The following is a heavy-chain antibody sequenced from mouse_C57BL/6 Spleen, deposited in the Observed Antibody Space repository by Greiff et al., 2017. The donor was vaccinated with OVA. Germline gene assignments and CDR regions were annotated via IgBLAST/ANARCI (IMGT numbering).Heavy chain of an antibody. CDR1: GFSLTSYG. D-gene: IGHD2-4*01. Sequence: QVQLKESGPGLVAPSQCLSITCTVSGFSLTSYGVDWVRQSPGKGLEWLGVIWGVGSTNYNSALKSRLSISKDNSKSQVFLKMNSLQTDDTAMYYCASGGYYDYMFAYWGQGTLVTVSA. V-gene: IGHV2-6*01. CDR2: IWGVGST. J-gene: IGHJ3*01. CDR3: ASGGYYDYMFAY.